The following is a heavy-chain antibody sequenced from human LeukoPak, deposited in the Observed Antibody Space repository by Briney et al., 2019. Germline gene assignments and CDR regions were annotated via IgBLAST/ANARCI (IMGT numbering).Heavy chain of an antibody. CDR2: INHSGST. V-gene: IGHV4-34*01. Sequence: PSETLSLTCAVYGGSFSGYYWSWIRQPPGKGLEWIGEINHSGSTNYNPSLKSRVTISVDTSKNQFSLKLSSVTAADTAVYYCARAAHYCDSRPIIDYWSQGTLVTVSS. D-gene: IGHD3-22*01. CDR3: ARAAHYCDSRPIIDY. J-gene: IGHJ4*02. CDR1: GGSFSGYY.